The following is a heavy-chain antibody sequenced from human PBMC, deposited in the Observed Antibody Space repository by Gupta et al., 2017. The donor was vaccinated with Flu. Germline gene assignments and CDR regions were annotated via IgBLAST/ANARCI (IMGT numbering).Heavy chain of an antibody. V-gene: IGHV4-59*11. Sequence: QVQLQESGPGLVKPSETLSLTCTVSGGSLSSHYWSWIRQPPGKGLEWIGYIYYSGRTNYNASLESRVTISVDTSKNQFSLNLNSVIAADTAVYYCARGPTSSGFVHWGQGTLVTVSS. D-gene: IGHD6-19*01. CDR3: ARGPTSSGFVH. CDR1: GGSLSSHY. CDR2: IYYSGRT. J-gene: IGHJ4*02.